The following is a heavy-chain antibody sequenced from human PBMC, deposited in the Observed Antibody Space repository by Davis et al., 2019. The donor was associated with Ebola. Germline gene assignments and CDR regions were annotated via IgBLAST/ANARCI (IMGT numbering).Heavy chain of an antibody. Sequence: ASVKVSCKASGYTFTSYGISWVRQAPGQGLEWMGWISGYNGNTNYAQKLQGRVTMTTDTSTSTAYMELRSLRSDDAAVYYCARGLDMGDCFDYWGQGTLVTVSS. CDR3: ARGLDMGDCFDY. J-gene: IGHJ4*02. V-gene: IGHV1-18*01. CDR2: ISGYNGNT. CDR1: GYTFTSYG. D-gene: IGHD2-2*03.